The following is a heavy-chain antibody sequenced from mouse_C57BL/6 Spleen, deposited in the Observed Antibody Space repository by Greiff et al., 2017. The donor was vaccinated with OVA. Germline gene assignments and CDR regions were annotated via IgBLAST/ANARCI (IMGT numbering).Heavy chain of an antibody. V-gene: IGHV1-42*01. CDR3: ARLGSSGPFAY. Sequence: VQLQQSGPELVKPGASVKISCKASGYSFTGYYMNWVKQSPEKSLEWIGEINPSTGGTTYNQKFKAKATLTVDKSSSTAYMQLKSLTSEDSAVYYCARLGSSGPFAYWGQGTLVTVSA. CDR1: GYSFTGYY. D-gene: IGHD3-2*02. J-gene: IGHJ3*01. CDR2: INPSTGGT.